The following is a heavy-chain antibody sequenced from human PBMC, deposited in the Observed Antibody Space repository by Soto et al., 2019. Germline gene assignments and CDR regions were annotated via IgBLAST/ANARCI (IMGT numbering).Heavy chain of an antibody. CDR2: INPKTAAT. V-gene: IGHV1-2*02. CDR1: GYSFSDYF. D-gene: IGHD1-26*01. CDR3: ARIKWGLNYYNGMDV. J-gene: IGHJ6*02. Sequence: QVQLVQSGAEVKKSGASVKVSCKPSGYSFSDYFIQWVRQAPGQGLEWVAWINPKTAATNYAKKFQGTVFLTWDTSSTTAYMALTRLRPDDTAAYYCARIKWGLNYYNGMDVWGQGTTVIVSS.